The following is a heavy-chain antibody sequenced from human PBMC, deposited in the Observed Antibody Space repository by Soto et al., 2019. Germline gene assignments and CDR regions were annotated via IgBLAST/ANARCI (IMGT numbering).Heavy chain of an antibody. J-gene: IGHJ6*02. Sequence: GGSLRLSCAASGFTFSSYWMSWVRQAPGKGLEWVANIKQDGSEKYYVDSVKGRFTISRDNAKNSLYLQMNSLRAEDTVVYYCARVSGYDWEVEKHHAYYYYYYGMDVWGQGTTVTVSS. D-gene: IGHD5-12*01. CDR1: GFTFSSYW. V-gene: IGHV3-7*01. CDR3: ARVSGYDWEVEKHHAYYYYYYGMDV. CDR2: IKQDGSEK.